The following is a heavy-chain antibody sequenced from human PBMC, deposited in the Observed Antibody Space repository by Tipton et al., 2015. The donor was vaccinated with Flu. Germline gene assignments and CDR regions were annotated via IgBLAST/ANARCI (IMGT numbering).Heavy chain of an antibody. D-gene: IGHD2/OR15-2a*01. CDR3: ATRIPTYGDALTI. CDR1: GYSLTSYP. J-gene: IGHJ3*02. Sequence: QSGPEVKKPGASVTVSCKASGYSLTSYPISWVRQAPGQGLEWMGGLLPFIGTSNYAQKFQDRVTISADRPTRTVYMELSRLTSEDTAFYFCATRIPTYGDALTIWGQGTVVSISS. V-gene: IGHV1-69*06. CDR2: LLPFIGTS.